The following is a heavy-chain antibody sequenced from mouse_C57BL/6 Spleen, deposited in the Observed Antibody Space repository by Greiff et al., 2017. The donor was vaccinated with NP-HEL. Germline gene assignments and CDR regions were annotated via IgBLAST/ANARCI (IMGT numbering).Heavy chain of an antibody. V-gene: IGHV3-6*01. CDR1: GYSITSGYY. Sequence: EVQVVESGPGLVKPSQSLSLTCSVTGYSITSGYYWNWIRQFPGNKLEWMGYISYDGSNNYNPSLKNRISITRDTSKNQFFLKLNSVTTEDTATYYCARESSHFYAMDDWGQGTSVTVSS. CDR3: ARESSHFYAMDD. D-gene: IGHD1-1*01. J-gene: IGHJ4*01. CDR2: ISYDGSN.